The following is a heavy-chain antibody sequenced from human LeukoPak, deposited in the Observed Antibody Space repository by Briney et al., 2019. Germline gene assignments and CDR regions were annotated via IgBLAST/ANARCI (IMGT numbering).Heavy chain of an antibody. CDR3: ARGEPLYCSSTSCYYYYGMDV. CDR1: GGSFSGYY. J-gene: IGHJ6*02. V-gene: IGHV4-34*01. Sequence: SKTLSLTCAVYGGSFSGYYWSWIRQPPGKGLEWIGEINHSGSTNYNPSLKSRVTISVDTSKNQFSLKLSSVTAADTAVYYCARGEPLYCSSTSCYYYYGMDVWGQGTTVTVSS. D-gene: IGHD2-2*01. CDR2: INHSGST.